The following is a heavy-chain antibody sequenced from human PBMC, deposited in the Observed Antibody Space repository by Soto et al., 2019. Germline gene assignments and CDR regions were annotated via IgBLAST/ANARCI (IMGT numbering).Heavy chain of an antibody. V-gene: IGHV4-59*11. CDR2: IYSSGST. J-gene: IGHJ3*02. CDR3: ARLRTTFAI. CDR1: NGSISRHY. D-gene: IGHD3-10*01. Sequence: SETLSLSCTGSNGSISRHYWSWIRQPPGKGLEWIGYIYSSGSTIYSPSLKSRVTISVDTSKNQFSLKLSSVTAADTAVYYCARLRTTFAIWGQRTLVTVSS.